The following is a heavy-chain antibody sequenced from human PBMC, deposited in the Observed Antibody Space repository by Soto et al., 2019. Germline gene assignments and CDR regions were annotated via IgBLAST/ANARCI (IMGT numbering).Heavy chain of an antibody. D-gene: IGHD3-22*01. CDR2: IYYSGST. CDR1: GGSISSSSYY. J-gene: IGHJ6*02. CDR3: ARHFQFPGLGRGLFGMDV. V-gene: IGHV4-39*01. Sequence: SETLSLTCTVSGGSISSSSYYWGWIRQPPGKGLEWIGSIYYSGSTYYNPSLKSRVTISVDTSKNQFSLKLSSVTAADTAVYYCARHFQFPGLGRGLFGMDVWGQGTTVTVSS.